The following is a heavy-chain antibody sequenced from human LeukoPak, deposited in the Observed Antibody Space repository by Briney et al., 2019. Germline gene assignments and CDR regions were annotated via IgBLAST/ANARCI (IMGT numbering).Heavy chain of an antibody. J-gene: IGHJ4*02. CDR1: GYTFISYD. D-gene: IGHD6-6*01. CDR2: MNPNSGNT. Sequence: ASVKVSCKASGYTFISYDINWVRQPTGRGLEWMGWMNPNSGNTGYAQKIQDRVTITRNTSISTAYMEPSRLRSEDTAVYYCARSIAARRSVESFDYCGQGTLVTVSS. CDR3: ARSIAARRSVESFDY. V-gene: IGHV1-8*03.